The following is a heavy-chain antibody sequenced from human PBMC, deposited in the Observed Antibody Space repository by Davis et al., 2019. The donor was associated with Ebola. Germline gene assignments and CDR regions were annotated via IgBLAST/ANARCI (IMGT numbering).Heavy chain of an antibody. CDR1: GFTLRNSA. Sequence: PGGSLRLSCVVSGFTLRNSAMVWVRQAPGKGLEWVASVSFDGSNKFYADSVIGRFTISRDDPKDTLYLQMSSLRVDDTAVYYCATQGGYSNGGHFGFWGRGTLVTVSS. V-gene: IGHV3-30*04. CDR2: VSFDGSNK. CDR3: ATQGGYSNGGHFGF. D-gene: IGHD4-11*01. J-gene: IGHJ4*02.